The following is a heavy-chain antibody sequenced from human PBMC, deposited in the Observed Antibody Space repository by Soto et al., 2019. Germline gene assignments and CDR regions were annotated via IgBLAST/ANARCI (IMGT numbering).Heavy chain of an antibody. CDR1: GFTFSSYA. Sequence: GGSLRLSCAASGFTFSSYAMSWVRQAPGKGLEWISVISGSVGSTYYADSVKGRFTISRDNSKNTLYLQMNSLRAEDTAVYYCAKSLVLRYFDWFPPAGMDVWGKGTTVTVSS. D-gene: IGHD3-9*01. CDR3: AKSLVLRYFDWFPPAGMDV. V-gene: IGHV3-23*01. CDR2: ISGSVGST. J-gene: IGHJ6*04.